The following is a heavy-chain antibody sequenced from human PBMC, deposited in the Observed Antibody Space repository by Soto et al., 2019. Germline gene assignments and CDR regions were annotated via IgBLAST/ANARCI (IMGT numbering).Heavy chain of an antibody. CDR1: GFTFSNDA. CDR2: ISGSGGST. J-gene: IGHJ4*02. D-gene: IGHD3-3*01. Sequence: GGSLRLSCVDSGFTFSNDAMSWVRQAPGKGLEWVSAISGSGGSTYYADSVKGRFTISRDNSKNTLYLQMNSLRAEDTAVYYCAKASRVVIIPTEHDYWGQGTLVTVSS. V-gene: IGHV3-23*01. CDR3: AKASRVVIIPTEHDY.